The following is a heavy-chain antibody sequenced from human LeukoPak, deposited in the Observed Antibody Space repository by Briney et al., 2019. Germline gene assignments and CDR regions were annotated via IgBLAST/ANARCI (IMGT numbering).Heavy chain of an antibody. CDR1: GGSISSSNW. Sequence: SQTLSLTCAVSGGSISSSNWWSWVRQPPGNGLEWIGEIYHSGSTNYNPSLKSRVTITVDKSKNQYSLKLSSVTAADTAVYYCARDNGSGSYYNPFDYWGQGTLVTVSS. CDR2: IYHSGST. CDR3: ARDNGSGSYYNPFDY. D-gene: IGHD3-10*01. J-gene: IGHJ4*02. V-gene: IGHV4-4*02.